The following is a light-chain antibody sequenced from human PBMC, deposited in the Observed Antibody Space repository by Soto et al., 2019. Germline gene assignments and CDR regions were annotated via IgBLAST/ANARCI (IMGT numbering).Light chain of an antibody. Sequence: EIVMPQSPATLSVSPGESATLSCRASQRISRNLAWYQQTPGQAPRLLIYDASTRATAIPARFSGSGSETEFTLTISSLQSEDSAVYYCQQYNNWPPWTFGQGTKLDIK. V-gene: IGKV3-15*01. CDR2: DAS. CDR1: QRISRN. J-gene: IGKJ1*01. CDR3: QQYNNWPPWT.